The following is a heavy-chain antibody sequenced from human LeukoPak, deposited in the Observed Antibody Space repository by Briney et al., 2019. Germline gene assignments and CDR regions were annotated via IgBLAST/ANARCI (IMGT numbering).Heavy chain of an antibody. J-gene: IGHJ4*02. Sequence: PGGSLRLSCAASGFTFTTYWVYWVRHAPGKGLVWVSRISSDGSSTNYADSVKGRFTFSRDNAKNTLSLQMNSLRAEDTAIYYCTRARNGDYFDFWGQGTLVTVSS. CDR3: TRARNGDYFDF. CDR2: ISSDGSST. CDR1: GFTFTTYW. V-gene: IGHV3-74*01. D-gene: IGHD4-17*01.